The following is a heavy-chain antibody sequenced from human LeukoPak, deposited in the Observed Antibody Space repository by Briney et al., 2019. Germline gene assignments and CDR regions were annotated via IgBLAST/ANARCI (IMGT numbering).Heavy chain of an antibody. Sequence: GGSLRLSCAASGFTFSDYELNWVRQAPGKGLEWVSSIAGSSGYISYADSVKGRFTISRDNAKKSLYLQMTSLTAEDTAVYYCARDRGAYCGGDCYLGFDYWGQGTLVTVSS. CDR1: GFTFSDYE. J-gene: IGHJ4*02. CDR2: IAGSSGYI. D-gene: IGHD2-21*02. V-gene: IGHV3-21*01. CDR3: ARDRGAYCGGDCYLGFDY.